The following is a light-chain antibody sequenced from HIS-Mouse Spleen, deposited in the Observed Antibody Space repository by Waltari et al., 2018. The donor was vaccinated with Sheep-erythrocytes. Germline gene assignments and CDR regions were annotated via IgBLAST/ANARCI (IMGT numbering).Light chain of an antibody. Sequence: TQSPATLSLSPGERATLSCRASQGIRSWLGWYQQKPGKAPKHLIYAGSSLQSGVPSRCSGSGSGTDFTLTISSLQPEDFATYYCQQANSFPPTFGQGTKVEIK. V-gene: IGKV1-12*01. CDR3: QQANSFPPT. CDR2: AGS. CDR1: QGIRSW. J-gene: IGKJ1*01.